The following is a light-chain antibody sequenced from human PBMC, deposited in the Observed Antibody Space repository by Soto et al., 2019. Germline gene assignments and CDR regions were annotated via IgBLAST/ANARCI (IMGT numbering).Light chain of an antibody. CDR1: SSDVGNYKY. Sequence: QSALTQPASVSGSPGQSITISCTGTSSDVGNYKYVSWYQQHPGKAPKLMIYEVSNRPSGVSNRFSGSKSGNTASLTISGLQAEDETDYYCFSYTSSGTYVFRTGTKVNVL. CDR3: FSYTSSGTYV. V-gene: IGLV2-14*01. J-gene: IGLJ1*01. CDR2: EVS.